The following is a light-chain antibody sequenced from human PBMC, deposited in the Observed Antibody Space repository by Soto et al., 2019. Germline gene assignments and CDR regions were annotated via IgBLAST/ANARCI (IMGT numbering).Light chain of an antibody. Sequence: QSALTQPASVSGSPGQSITISCTGTSSDVGGFNYVSWYQQHPGEAPKLMIYDVSYRPSGISNRFSGSKSGNTASLTISRLQAEDEADYFCSSFGGSSTRFGGGTKLTVL. CDR2: DVS. V-gene: IGLV2-14*03. CDR3: SSFGGSSTR. J-gene: IGLJ2*01. CDR1: SSDVGGFNY.